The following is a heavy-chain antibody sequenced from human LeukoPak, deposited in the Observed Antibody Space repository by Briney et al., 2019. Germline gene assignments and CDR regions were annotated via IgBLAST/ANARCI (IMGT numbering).Heavy chain of an antibody. J-gene: IGHJ4*02. CDR1: GFTFSSYE. Sequence: PGGSLRLSYAASGFTFSSYEMNWVRQAPGKGLEWVSYISSSGSTIYYADSVKGRFTISRDNAKNSLYLQMNSLRAEDTAVYYCARAIDVGYCSGGSCYSYYFDYWGQGTLVTVSS. CDR2: ISSSGSTI. D-gene: IGHD2-15*01. CDR3: ARAIDVGYCSGGSCYSYYFDY. V-gene: IGHV3-48*03.